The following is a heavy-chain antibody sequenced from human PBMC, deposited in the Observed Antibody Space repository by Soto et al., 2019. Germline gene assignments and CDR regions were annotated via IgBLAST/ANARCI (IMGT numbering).Heavy chain of an antibody. D-gene: IGHD6-19*01. J-gene: IGHJ4*02. Sequence: ASVKVSCKASGYTFINYAISWVRQAPGQGLEWVGWISTYNGDTDYTQKLQGRVTMTTDTSTTTAYMELRSLRSDDTAIYYCARGGSPGWHVDYWGQGTLVTVSS. CDR3: ARGGSPGWHVDY. V-gene: IGHV1-18*01. CDR1: GYTFINYA. CDR2: ISTYNGDT.